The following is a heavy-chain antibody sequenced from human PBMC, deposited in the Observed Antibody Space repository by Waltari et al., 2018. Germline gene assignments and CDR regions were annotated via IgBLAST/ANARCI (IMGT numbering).Heavy chain of an antibody. J-gene: IGHJ4*02. Sequence: QVQLQQWGAGLLKPSETLSLTCAVYGGSFSGYYWSWIRQPPGKGLEWIGEINHSGSTNFYPAHKSRVTISVDTSKNQFSLKLSSVTAADTAVYYCARGSLYHTTYCTNGVCYRGFDYWGQGTLVTVSS. D-gene: IGHD2-8*01. CDR2: INHSGST. V-gene: IGHV4-34*01. CDR3: ARGSLYHTTYCTNGVCYRGFDY. CDR1: GGSFSGYY.